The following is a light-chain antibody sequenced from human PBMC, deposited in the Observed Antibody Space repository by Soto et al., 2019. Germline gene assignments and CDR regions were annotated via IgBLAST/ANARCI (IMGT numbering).Light chain of an antibody. Sequence: IVLTQSPGTLSLSPGDRATLCCRASQTLRSGYLAWYQHKPGQAPRLLIYDVSSRTTGIPDRFSGSGSGTDFTLTISRLEPEDFAVYYCHQYGSSPRAFGQGTKVDIK. CDR1: QTLRSGY. J-gene: IGKJ1*01. CDR2: DVS. CDR3: HQYGSSPRA. V-gene: IGKV3-20*01.